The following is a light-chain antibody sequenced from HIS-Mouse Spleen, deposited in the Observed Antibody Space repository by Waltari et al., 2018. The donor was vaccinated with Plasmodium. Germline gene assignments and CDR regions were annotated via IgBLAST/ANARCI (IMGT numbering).Light chain of an antibody. V-gene: IGLV3-10*01. CDR1: ALPKKY. CDR3: YSTDSSGNHRV. CDR2: EDN. Sequence: SYELTQPPSVSVSPGQTARITCSGDALPKKYAYWYQQKSGQAPVLVIYEDNKRPSGSPGRFSGSRSGTMATLTISGAQVEDEADYYCYSTDSSGNHRVFGGGTKLTVL. J-gene: IGLJ3*02.